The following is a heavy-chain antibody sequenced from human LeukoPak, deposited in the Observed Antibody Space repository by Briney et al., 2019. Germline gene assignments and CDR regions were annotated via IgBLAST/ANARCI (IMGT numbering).Heavy chain of an antibody. CDR2: ISDAGIT. V-gene: IGHV3-53*01. J-gene: IGHJ3*02. CDR3: ARVFNI. CDR1: GFLVSDDY. Sequence: PGGSLRLSCAAPGFLVSDDYMSWVRQAPGKGLEWASTISDAGITYYADSVKGRFTISRDNSKNTLYLQMNNLRVEDTAVYYCARVFNIWGQGTMVTVSS.